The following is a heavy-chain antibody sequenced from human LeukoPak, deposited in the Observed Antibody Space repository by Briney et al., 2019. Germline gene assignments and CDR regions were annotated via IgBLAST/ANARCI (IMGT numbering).Heavy chain of an antibody. D-gene: IGHD6-19*01. CDR2: INPNSGGT. J-gene: IGHJ4*02. V-gene: IGHV1-2*02. Sequence: ASVKVSCKASGYTFTGYYMHWVRQAPGQGLAWMGWINPNSGGTNYAQKFQGRVTMTRDTSISTAYMELSRLRSDDTAVYYCARARGQWLIQKRYYFDYWGQGTLVTVSS. CDR1: GYTFTGYY. CDR3: ARARGQWLIQKRYYFDY.